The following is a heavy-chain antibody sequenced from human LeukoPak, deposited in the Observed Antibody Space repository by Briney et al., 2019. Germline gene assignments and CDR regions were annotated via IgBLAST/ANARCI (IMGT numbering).Heavy chain of an antibody. CDR3: AKVPIAAPETTYLDY. V-gene: IGHV3-23*01. D-gene: IGHD6-13*01. J-gene: IGHJ4*02. CDR1: GFTFSNYA. CDR2: ISGSGRST. Sequence: GGSLRLSCEASGFTFSNYAITWVRQTPGKGREWVSGISGSGRSTNYADSVKTRFTISRDKSKNTLYLQMDSLRAEDTAVYYCAKVPIAAPETTYLDYWGQGTLVTVSS.